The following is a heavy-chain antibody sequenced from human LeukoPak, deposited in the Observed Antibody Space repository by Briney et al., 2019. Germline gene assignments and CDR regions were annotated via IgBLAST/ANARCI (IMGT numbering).Heavy chain of an antibody. CDR2: MNSNSGNT. CDR3: TRGRGGTIVRGYMDY. D-gene: IGHD3-10*01. CDR1: GYTFINYD. Sequence: ASVKVSCKASGYTFINYDIMWVRQATGQGLEWMGWMNSNSGNTGYAQKFQGRVTMTRDTSMGTAYMELSSLRFEDTAVYYCTRGRGGTIVRGYMDYWGQGTLVTVSS. J-gene: IGHJ4*02. V-gene: IGHV1-8*01.